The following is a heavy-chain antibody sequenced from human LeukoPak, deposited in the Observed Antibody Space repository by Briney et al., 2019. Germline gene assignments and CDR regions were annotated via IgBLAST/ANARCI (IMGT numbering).Heavy chain of an antibody. CDR2: IYPDDSDT. D-gene: IGHD6-25*01. CDR3: ARKEGWQRPEDY. J-gene: IGHJ4*02. V-gene: IGHV5-51*01. CDR1: GYRFSDSW. Sequence: GESLKISCKGSGYRFSDSWIGWVRQRPGKGLEWMGAIYPDDSDTRYSPSFQGQVTISADRSITTAYLQWSSLKASDTAIYYCARKEGWQRPEDYWGQGTLVTVSS.